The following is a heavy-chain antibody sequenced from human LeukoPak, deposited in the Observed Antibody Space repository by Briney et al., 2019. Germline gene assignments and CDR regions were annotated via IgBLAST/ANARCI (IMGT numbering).Heavy chain of an antibody. V-gene: IGHV1-69*05. D-gene: IGHD5-24*01. CDR3: ARDFRGPEAFDI. Sequence: FSXXAXXWVRQAPGQGLEWMGGIIPIFGTANYAQKFQGRVTITTDESTSTAYMELSSLRSEDTAVYYCARDFRGPEAFDIWGQGTXVTVSS. CDR2: IIPIFGTA. CDR1: FSXXA. J-gene: IGHJ3*02.